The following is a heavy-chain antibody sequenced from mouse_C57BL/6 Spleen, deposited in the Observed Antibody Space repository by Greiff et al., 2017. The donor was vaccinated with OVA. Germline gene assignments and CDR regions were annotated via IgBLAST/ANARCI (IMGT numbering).Heavy chain of an antibody. CDR3: ARSPMEGYFDY. D-gene: IGHD1-1*02. Sequence: QVQLQQPGAELVRPGSSVKLSCKASGYTFTSYWMDWVKQRPGQGLEWIGNIYPSDSETHYNQKFKYKATLTVDKSSSTAYMQLSSLTSEDSAVYYCARSPMEGYFDYWGQGTTLTVSS. V-gene: IGHV1-61*01. CDR2: IYPSDSET. J-gene: IGHJ2*01. CDR1: GYTFTSYW.